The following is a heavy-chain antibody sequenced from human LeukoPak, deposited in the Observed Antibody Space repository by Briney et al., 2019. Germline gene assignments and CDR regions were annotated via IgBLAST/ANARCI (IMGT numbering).Heavy chain of an antibody. CDR1: GFTSSGSA. V-gene: IGHV3-73*01. CDR2: IRSKTNSYAT. J-gene: IGHJ4*02. CDR3: TRYNVGFES. D-gene: IGHD1-1*01. Sequence: GGSLRLSCAASGFTSSGSAMHWVRQASGKGLEWVGRIRSKTNSYATSYAASVKGRFALSRDDSKNTAYLQMNSLKTEDTAVYYCTRYNVGFESWGQGTLVTVSS.